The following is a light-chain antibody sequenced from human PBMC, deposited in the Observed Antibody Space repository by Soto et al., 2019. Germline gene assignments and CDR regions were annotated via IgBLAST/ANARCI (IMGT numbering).Light chain of an antibody. Sequence: QSVLTQPPSASGSPGQSVTISCTGTRNDVGSYNFVSWYQQHPGKAPKLMIYDVTKRPSGVPDRFSGSKSGNTASLTVSGLQAEDEADYYCSSYAGTHIVFGTGTKVTVL. CDR1: RNDVGSYNF. CDR2: DVT. CDR3: SSYAGTHIV. J-gene: IGLJ1*01. V-gene: IGLV2-8*01.